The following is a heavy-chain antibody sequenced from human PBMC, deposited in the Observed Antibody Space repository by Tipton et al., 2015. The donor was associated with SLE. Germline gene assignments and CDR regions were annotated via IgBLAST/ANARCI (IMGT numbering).Heavy chain of an antibody. V-gene: IGHV4-59*12. CDR1: GGSISSYS. D-gene: IGHD6-13*01. Sequence: LRLSCTVSGGSISSYSWSWIRQPPGKGLEWIGYVSYTGSTNYNPSLKSRVTISVDTSKNQFSLKLSSLTAADTAVYYGARAYKGAAAGSWFDPWGQGTLVTVSS. CDR3: ARAYKGAAAGSWFDP. CDR2: VSYTGST. J-gene: IGHJ5*02.